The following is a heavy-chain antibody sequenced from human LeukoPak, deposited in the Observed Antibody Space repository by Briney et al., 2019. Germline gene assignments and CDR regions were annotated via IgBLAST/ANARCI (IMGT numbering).Heavy chain of an antibody. D-gene: IGHD4-17*01. V-gene: IGHV3-21*01. J-gene: IGHJ1*01. Sequence: GGSLRLSCVASGFTFSTYSMNWVRQAPGKGLEWVSSISSSSRHRNYADSVKGRFTISRDDAKNSVYLQMNSLRAEETAVYYCVRDFNTVTTAYLQHWGQGTLVTVSS. CDR2: ISSSSRHR. CDR1: GFTFSTYS. CDR3: VRDFNTVTTAYLQH.